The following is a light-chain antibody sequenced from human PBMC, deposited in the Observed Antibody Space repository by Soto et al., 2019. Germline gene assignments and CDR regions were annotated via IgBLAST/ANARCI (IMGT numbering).Light chain of an antibody. CDR3: QHLNSYPLT. CDR2: AAS. J-gene: IGKJ2*01. V-gene: IGKV1-9*01. CDR1: QVISTY. Sequence: DIQLTQSPSFLSASVGDGVTITCRASQVISTYLAWYQQKPGQAPKLLIYAASTLPSGVPSRFSGSGSGTEFTLTISGLQPEDFAVYYCQHLNSYPLTFGQGTKVEIK.